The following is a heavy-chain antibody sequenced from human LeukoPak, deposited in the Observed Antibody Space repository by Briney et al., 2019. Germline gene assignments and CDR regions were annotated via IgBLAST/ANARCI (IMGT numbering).Heavy chain of an antibody. CDR3: ARGRRTDVWGGYRYSLDH. J-gene: IGHJ4*02. V-gene: IGHV1-8*03. Sequence: ASVKVSCKASGYTFSNYDINWVRQAPGQGLEWMGWMDPNSGNTDYAQKFQDKVTITGNTAVSTAYMEVTSLKSEDTAVYYCARGRRTDVWGGYRYSLDHWGQGALVIVSS. D-gene: IGHD3-16*02. CDR2: MDPNSGNT. CDR1: GYTFSNYD.